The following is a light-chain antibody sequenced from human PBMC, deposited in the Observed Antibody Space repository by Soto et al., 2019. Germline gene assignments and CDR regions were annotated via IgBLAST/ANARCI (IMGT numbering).Light chain of an antibody. Sequence: QSALTQPRSVSGSPGQSVTISCTGTSSDVGGYNYVSWYQQHPGKAPKLMIYDVTQRPSGVPDRFSGSKSGNAASLTISGLQAEDEADYYCCSYAGSHTKYVFGSGTKVTVL. CDR3: CSYAGSHTKYV. CDR2: DVT. J-gene: IGLJ1*01. CDR1: SSDVGGYNY. V-gene: IGLV2-11*01.